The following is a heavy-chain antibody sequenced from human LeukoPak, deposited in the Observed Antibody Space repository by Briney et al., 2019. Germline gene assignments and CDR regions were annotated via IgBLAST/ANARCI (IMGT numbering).Heavy chain of an antibody. Sequence: GGSLRLSCAASGFTFTRFWMAWVRQAPGRGLQWVAHIKEDGTEKYYLDSVKGRFTIAKDDAKNSLFLQMNSLTAEDTALYYCVRGGWVLDYWGQGAPVTVSS. D-gene: IGHD1-1*01. CDR1: GFTFTRFW. J-gene: IGHJ4*02. V-gene: IGHV3-7*01. CDR2: IKEDGTEK. CDR3: VRGGWVLDY.